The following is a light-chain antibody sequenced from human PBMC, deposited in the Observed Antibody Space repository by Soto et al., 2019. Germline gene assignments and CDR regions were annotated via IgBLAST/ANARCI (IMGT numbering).Light chain of an antibody. Sequence: ETVLTQSPGTLSLSPGERATLSCRASQSINSNYLAWYQQKPGQSPRVLIYGASSRATGIPDRFSGSGSGTDFTLTISRLEPEDFAVYYCQQSDNSPRTFGQGTKVEIK. CDR1: QSINSNY. V-gene: IGKV3-20*01. CDR2: GAS. J-gene: IGKJ1*01. CDR3: QQSDNSPRT.